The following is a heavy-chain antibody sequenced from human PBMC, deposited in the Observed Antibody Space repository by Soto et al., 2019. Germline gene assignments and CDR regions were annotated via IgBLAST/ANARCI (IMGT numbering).Heavy chain of an antibody. CDR3: ARVLLFAP. Sequence: QRLEWMGWINAGNGNTKYSQKFQGRVTITRDTSASTAYMELSSLRSEDTAVYICARVLLFAPRGKGTLV. J-gene: IGHJ5*02. CDR2: INAGNGNT. V-gene: IGHV1-3*01. D-gene: IGHD2-21*01.